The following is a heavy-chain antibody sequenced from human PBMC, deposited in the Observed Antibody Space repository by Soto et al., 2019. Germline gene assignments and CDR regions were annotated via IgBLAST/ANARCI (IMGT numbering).Heavy chain of an antibody. D-gene: IGHD1-26*01. CDR2: INPNSGGT. Sequence: ASVKVYCKASGYTFTGYYMHWVRQAPGQVLEWMGWINPNSGGTNYAQKFQGRVTMTRDTSISTAYMELSRLRSDDTTVYYCARVIEWELLIFAFDIWGQGTMVTVSS. CDR3: ARVIEWELLIFAFDI. J-gene: IGHJ3*02. V-gene: IGHV1-2*02. CDR1: GYTFTGYY.